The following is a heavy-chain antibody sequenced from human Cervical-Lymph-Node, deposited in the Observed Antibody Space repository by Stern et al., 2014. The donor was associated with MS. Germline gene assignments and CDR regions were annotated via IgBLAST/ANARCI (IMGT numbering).Heavy chain of an antibody. Sequence: QVQLQESGPRLVKPSETLSLTCTVSGGSISTYYWSWIRQPPGKGLQWIGYIYYSGSTNYNPSLNSRLTMSVDTSKNQFSLKLSSVTAADTVVYYCARLDYGDYESWGQGTLVTVSS. V-gene: IGHV4-59*01. CDR2: IYYSGST. D-gene: IGHD4-17*01. CDR3: ARLDYGDYES. J-gene: IGHJ4*02. CDR1: GGSISTYY.